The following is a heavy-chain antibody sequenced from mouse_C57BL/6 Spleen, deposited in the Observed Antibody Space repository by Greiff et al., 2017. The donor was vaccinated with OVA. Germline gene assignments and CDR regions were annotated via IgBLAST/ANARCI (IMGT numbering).Heavy chain of an antibody. V-gene: IGHV1-82*01. CDR2: IYPGDGDT. Sequence: QVQLQQSGPELVKPGASVKISCKASGYAFSSSWMNWVKQRPGKGLEWIGRIYPGDGDTNYNGKFKGKATLTADKSSSTAYMQLSSLTSEDSAVYFCARRNWDRDYYAMDYWGQGTSVTVSS. CDR1: GYAFSSSW. D-gene: IGHD4-1*01. J-gene: IGHJ4*01. CDR3: ARRNWDRDYYAMDY.